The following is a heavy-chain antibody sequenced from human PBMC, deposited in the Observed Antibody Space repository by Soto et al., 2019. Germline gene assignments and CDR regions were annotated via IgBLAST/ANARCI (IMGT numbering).Heavy chain of an antibody. J-gene: IGHJ5*02. CDR1: GFTFSSYG. D-gene: IGHD6-19*01. Sequence: QVQLVESGGGVVQPGRSLRFSCATSGFTFSSYGMHWVRQAPGKGLEWVAVISYDGSNKYYGDSVKGRFTISRDNSKNTLYLQVNGLRAEDTAVYYCAMDARIAVTKGALYKWFDPWGQGTLVTVSS. CDR3: AMDARIAVTKGALYKWFDP. CDR2: ISYDGSNK. V-gene: IGHV3-30*03.